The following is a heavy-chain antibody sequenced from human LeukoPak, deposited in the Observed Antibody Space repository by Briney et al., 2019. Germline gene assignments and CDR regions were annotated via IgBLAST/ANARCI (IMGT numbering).Heavy chain of an antibody. CDR3: ATHDSSGYYLIDY. CDR2: IYHSGST. CDR1: GYSISSGYY. V-gene: IGHV4-38-2*01. J-gene: IGHJ4*02. D-gene: IGHD3-22*01. Sequence: SETLSLTCAVSGYSISSGYYCGWIRQPPGKGLEWIGSIYHSGSTYYNPSLKSRVTISVDTSKNQFSLKLSSVTAADTAVYYCATHDSSGYYLIDYWGQGTLVTVSS.